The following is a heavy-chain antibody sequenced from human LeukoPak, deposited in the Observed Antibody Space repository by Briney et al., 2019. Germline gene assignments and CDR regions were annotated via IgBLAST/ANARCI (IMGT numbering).Heavy chain of an antibody. J-gene: IGHJ4*02. CDR1: GFTFSSYW. Sequence: PGVSLRLSCAASGFTFSSYWMHWVRQVPGRGLVWVSRINTDGSHTSYGVSVEGLFTLFRDNAQNTLYLQMNSLRVEDTGVYYCTMDMTGPFDDWGQGTLVTVSS. V-gene: IGHV3-74*01. CDR2: INTDGSHT. D-gene: IGHD2-2*03. CDR3: TMDMTGPFDD.